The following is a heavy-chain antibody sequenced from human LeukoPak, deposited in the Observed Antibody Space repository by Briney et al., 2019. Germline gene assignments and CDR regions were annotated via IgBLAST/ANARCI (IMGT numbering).Heavy chain of an antibody. CDR3: ARDKDYFDSGGAFDI. CDR1: GGSISSYY. CDR2: IYYSGST. Sequence: SETLSLACTVSGGSISSYYWSWIRQPPGKGLEWIGYIYYSGSTNYNPSLKSRVTMSVDTSKNQFSLKLSSVTAADTAVYYCARDKDYFDSGGAFDIWGQGTMVTVSS. V-gene: IGHV4-59*01. J-gene: IGHJ3*02. D-gene: IGHD3-22*01.